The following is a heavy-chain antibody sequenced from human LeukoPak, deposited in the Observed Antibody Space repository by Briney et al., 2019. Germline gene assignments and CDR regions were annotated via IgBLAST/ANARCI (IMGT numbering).Heavy chain of an antibody. CDR1: GGSISSSSYY. V-gene: IGHV4-39*07. CDR3: ARVTLHDYGDYEEPVDAFDI. CDR2: IYYSGST. J-gene: IGHJ3*02. Sequence: PSETLSLTCTVSGGSISSSSYYWGWIRQPPGKGLEWIGSIYYSGSTYYNPSLKSRVTISVDTSKNQFSLKLSSVTAADTAVYYCARVTLHDYGDYEEPVDAFDIWGQGTMVTVSS. D-gene: IGHD4-17*01.